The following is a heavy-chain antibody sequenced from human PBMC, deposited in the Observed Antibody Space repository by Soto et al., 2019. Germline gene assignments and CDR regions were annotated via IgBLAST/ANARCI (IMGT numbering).Heavy chain of an antibody. CDR2: IYHSGST. D-gene: IGHD5-12*01. Sequence: SETLSLTCAVSGGSISSGGYSWSWIRQPPGKGLEWIGYIYHSGSTYYNPSLKSRVTISVDRSKNQFSLKLSSVTAADTAVYYCARVGYSGYDIRGTYYFDYWGQGTLVTVSS. CDR3: ARVGYSGYDIRGTYYFDY. J-gene: IGHJ4*02. V-gene: IGHV4-30-2*01. CDR1: GGSISSGGYS.